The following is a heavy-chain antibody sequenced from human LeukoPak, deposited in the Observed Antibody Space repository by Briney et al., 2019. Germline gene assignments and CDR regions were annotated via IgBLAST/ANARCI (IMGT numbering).Heavy chain of an antibody. D-gene: IGHD4-11*01. Sequence: GGSLRLSCAASGFTVSGNYMSWVRQAPGKGLEWVSVTYSGGSTYYAYSVKGRITISRDNSKNTLYLQMNSLRAEDTLVYDYARSPTVTRSYYYYYMDVLGKGTTVTVSS. CDR3: ARSPTVTRSYYYYYMDV. J-gene: IGHJ6*03. V-gene: IGHV3-53*01. CDR1: GFTVSGNY. CDR2: TYSGGST.